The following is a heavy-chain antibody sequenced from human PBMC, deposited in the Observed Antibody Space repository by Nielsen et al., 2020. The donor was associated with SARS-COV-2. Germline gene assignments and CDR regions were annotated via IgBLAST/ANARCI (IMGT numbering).Heavy chain of an antibody. CDR3: ATGPGQLVLGWFDP. V-gene: IGHV1-69*06. J-gene: IGHJ5*02. CDR2: IIPIFGTA. D-gene: IGHD6-13*01. Sequence: SVKVSCKASGGTFSSYAISWVRQAPGQGLEWMGGIIPIFGTANYAQKFQGRVTMTEDTSTDTAYMELSSLRSEDTAVYYCATGPGQLVLGWFDPWGQGTLVTVSS. CDR1: GGTFSSYA.